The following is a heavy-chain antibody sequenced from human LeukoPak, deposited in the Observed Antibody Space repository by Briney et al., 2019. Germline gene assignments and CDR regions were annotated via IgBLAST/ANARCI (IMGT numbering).Heavy chain of an antibody. Sequence: PGGSLRLSCAASGFTFSSYAMSWVRQAPGKGLEWVSAISGSGGSTYYADSVKGRFTISRDNSRNTLYLQMNSLRAEDTAVYYCAKDTYYYEGGSMGVFDIWGQGKMVTVFS. D-gene: IGHD3-22*01. V-gene: IGHV3-23*01. CDR2: ISGSGGST. CDR1: GFTFSSYA. CDR3: AKDTYYYEGGSMGVFDI. J-gene: IGHJ3*02.